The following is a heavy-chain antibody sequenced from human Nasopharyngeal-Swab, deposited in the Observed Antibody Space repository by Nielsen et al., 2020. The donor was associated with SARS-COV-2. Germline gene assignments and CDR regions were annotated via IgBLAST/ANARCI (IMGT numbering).Heavy chain of an antibody. J-gene: IGHJ5*02. Sequence: GESLKISCAASGFTFSSYDMHWVRQVTGKGLEWVSAIATAGDTYYASSVKGRFTISRENAKNSLYLQMNRLRAEDTAVYYCARGYEVAARDDWFDPWGQGTLVTVSS. D-gene: IGHD6-13*01. CDR3: ARGYEVAARDDWFDP. V-gene: IGHV3-13*01. CDR2: IATAGDT. CDR1: GFTFSSYD.